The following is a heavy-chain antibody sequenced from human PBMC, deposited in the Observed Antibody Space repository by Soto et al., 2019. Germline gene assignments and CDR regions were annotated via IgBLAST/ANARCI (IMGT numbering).Heavy chain of an antibody. V-gene: IGHV1-2*04. J-gene: IGHJ3*02. CDR3: AREGIDTIKDAFDI. Sequence: ASVKVSCKASGYTFTGYYMHWVRQAPGQGLEWMGWINPNSGGTNYAQKFQGWVTMTRDTSISTAYMELSRLRSDDTAVYYCAREGIDTIKDAFDIWGQGTMVTVSS. D-gene: IGHD6-13*01. CDR1: GYTFTGYY. CDR2: INPNSGGT.